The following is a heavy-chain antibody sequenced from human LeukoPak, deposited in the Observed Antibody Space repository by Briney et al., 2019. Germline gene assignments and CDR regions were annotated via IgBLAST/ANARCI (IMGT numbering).Heavy chain of an antibody. D-gene: IGHD6-6*01. CDR1: GLTFSDSA. CDR3: ARRGGSSSRRSPIDY. CDR2: IKQDGSQR. Sequence: TGGSLRLSCAASGLTFSDSAIQWVRQAPGKGPEWVANIKQDGSQRYYVDSVRGRFTISRDNAKNSLFLQMNGLRAEDTAVYYCARRGGSSSRRSPIDYWGQGTLVTVSS. V-gene: IGHV3-7*01. J-gene: IGHJ4*02.